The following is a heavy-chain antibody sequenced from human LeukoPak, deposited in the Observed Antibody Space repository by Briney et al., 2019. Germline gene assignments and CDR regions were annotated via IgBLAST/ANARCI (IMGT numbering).Heavy chain of an antibody. D-gene: IGHD3-9*01. J-gene: IGHJ5*02. Sequence: ASVKVSCKASGYTFTSYYMHWVRQAPGQGLEWMGIINPSGGSTSYAQKFQGRVTMTRDTSTSTVYMELSSLRSEDTAVYYCARDMAPRYFDWLLSGGWFDPWGQGTLVTVSS. CDR3: ARDMAPRYFDWLLSGGWFDP. CDR1: GYTFTSYY. CDR2: INPSGGST. V-gene: IGHV1-46*01.